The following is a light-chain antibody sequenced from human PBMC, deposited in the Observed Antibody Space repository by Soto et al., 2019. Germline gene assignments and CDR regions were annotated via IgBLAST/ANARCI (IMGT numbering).Light chain of an antibody. Sequence: EIVLTQSPGTLSLSPGERATLSCRASQSVSSSYLALYQQKPGQAPRLLIYGASSRATGIPDRYSGSGSGTDFTLTISRLEPEDFAVYYCQQYGSSPCTFGQGTKVEIK. J-gene: IGKJ1*01. V-gene: IGKV3-20*01. CDR1: QSVSSSY. CDR2: GAS. CDR3: QQYGSSPCT.